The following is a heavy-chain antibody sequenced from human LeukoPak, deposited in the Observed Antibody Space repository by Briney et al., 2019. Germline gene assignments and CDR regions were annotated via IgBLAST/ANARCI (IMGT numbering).Heavy chain of an antibody. CDR3: ARVKQLVPNWFDP. V-gene: IGHV1-46*01. J-gene: IGHJ5*02. CDR2: INPSGGNT. Sequence: ASVKVSCKASGYTFTRYYLHWVRQAPGQGLEWMGIINPSGGNTSYAQKFQGRVTMTRDTSISTAYMELSRLRSDDTAVFYCARVKQLVPNWFDPWGQGTLVTVSS. CDR1: GYTFTRYY. D-gene: IGHD6-6*01.